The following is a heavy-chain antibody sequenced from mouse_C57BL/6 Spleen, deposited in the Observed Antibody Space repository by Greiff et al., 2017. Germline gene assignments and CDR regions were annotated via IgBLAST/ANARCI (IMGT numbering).Heavy chain of an antibody. V-gene: IGHV1-82*01. D-gene: IGHD3-3*01. CDR2: IYPGDGDT. J-gene: IGHJ2*01. CDR3: ARGWTDY. Sequence: VQLQQSGPELVKPGASVKISCKASGYAFSSSWMNWVKQRPGKGLEWIGRIYPGDGDTNYNGKFKGKATLTADKSSSTAYMQLSSLTSEDYAVYFCARGWTDYWGQGTTLTVSS. CDR1: GYAFSSSW.